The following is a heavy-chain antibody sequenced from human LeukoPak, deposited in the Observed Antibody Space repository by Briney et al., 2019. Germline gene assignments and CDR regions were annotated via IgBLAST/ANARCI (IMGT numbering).Heavy chain of an antibody. V-gene: IGHV4-4*09. J-gene: IGHJ3*02. CDR3: ARHGRERNTRYQGDAFDI. CDR2: IDASGRS. Sequence: PSETLSLTCSVSGDSITDYYWSWIRQPPGKGLQWLGYIDASGRSGYNASLQSRISISGDMSKNRFSLKMRSVTAADTAVYYCARHGRERNTRYQGDAFDIWGQGTMFIVSS. D-gene: IGHD3-16*01. CDR1: GDSITDYY.